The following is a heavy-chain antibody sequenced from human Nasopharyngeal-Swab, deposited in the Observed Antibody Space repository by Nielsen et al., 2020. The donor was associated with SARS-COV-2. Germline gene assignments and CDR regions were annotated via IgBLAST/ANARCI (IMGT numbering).Heavy chain of an antibody. D-gene: IGHD6-6*01. Sequence: SVKVSCKASGGNFSSYAISWVRQAPGQGLEWMGGIIPIFGTANYAQKFQGRVTITANESTSTAYMELSSLRSEDTAVYYCAHGSTEQLVPFDYWGQGTLVTVSS. CDR1: GGNFSSYA. CDR3: AHGSTEQLVPFDY. CDR2: IIPIFGTA. J-gene: IGHJ4*02. V-gene: IGHV1-69*13.